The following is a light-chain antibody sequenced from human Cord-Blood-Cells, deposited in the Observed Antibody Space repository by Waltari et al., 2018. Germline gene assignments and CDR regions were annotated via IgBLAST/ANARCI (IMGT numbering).Light chain of an antibody. Sequence: SYDLTQPSSVSVSPGQPASITCPGAVLAKKYARWFQQKPGQAPVLVIYKDSERPSGIPERFSGSSSGTTVTLTISGAQVEDEADYYCYSAADNNRVFGGGTKLTVL. V-gene: IGLV3-27*01. J-gene: IGLJ3*02. CDR1: VLAKKY. CDR2: KDS. CDR3: YSAADNNRV.